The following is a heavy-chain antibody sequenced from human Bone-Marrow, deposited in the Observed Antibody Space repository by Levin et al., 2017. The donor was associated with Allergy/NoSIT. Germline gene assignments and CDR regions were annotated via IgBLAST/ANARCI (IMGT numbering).Heavy chain of an antibody. V-gene: IGHV3-30*18. D-gene: IGHD3/OR15-3a*01. J-gene: IGHJ6*02. CDR1: GFTLSTYG. CDR2: MSYDGTKK. Sequence: GGSLRLSCAASGFTLSTYGMHWVRQAPGRGLEWVAVMSYDGTKKYYADSVKGRFTISRDNSNNTLYLRMNSLRPEDTALYYCAKDRIFRQFITYGMDVWGHGTTVTVSS. CDR3: AKDRIFRQFITYGMDV.